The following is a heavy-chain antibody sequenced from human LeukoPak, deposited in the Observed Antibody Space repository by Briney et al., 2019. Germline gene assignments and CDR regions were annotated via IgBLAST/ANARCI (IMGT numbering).Heavy chain of an antibody. D-gene: IGHD4/OR15-4a*01. V-gene: IGHV4-59*01. CDR1: GGSITSYY. CDR2: IYYSGST. J-gene: IGHJ3*02. Sequence: SETLSLTCTVSGGSITSYYWSWIRQTPGEGLEWIGYIYYSGSTDYNPSLKSRVTISVDTSKNQFSLKLSSVTAADTAVYYCARKRPGAGAAFDIWGQGTMVTVSS. CDR3: ARKRPGAGAAFDI.